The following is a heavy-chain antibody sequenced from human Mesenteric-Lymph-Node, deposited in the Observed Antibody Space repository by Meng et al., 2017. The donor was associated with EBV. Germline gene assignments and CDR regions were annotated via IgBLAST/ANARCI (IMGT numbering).Heavy chain of an antibody. CDR2: GSPSGGSA. CDR3: ARAHYRSGWYGFNY. D-gene: IGHD6-19*01. V-gene: IGHV1-46*02. CDR1: GDTFNTYY. J-gene: IGHJ4*02. Sequence: QGQVVQSGAEVKKPGVSVKVSCKASGDTFNTYYIHWVRQAPGQGLEWMGIGSPSGGSASYAQKFQGRVTMTRDTSTNTDYVELSSLASEDTAIYYCARAHYRSGWYGFNYWGQGTLVTVSS.